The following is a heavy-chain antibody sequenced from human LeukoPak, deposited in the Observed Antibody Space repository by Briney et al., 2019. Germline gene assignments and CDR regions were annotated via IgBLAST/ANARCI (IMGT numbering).Heavy chain of an antibody. CDR2: ISPYNGDT. D-gene: IGHD3-16*01. Sequence: GASVKVSCKASGYTFTHLDISWVRQAPGQGLEWMGRISPYNGDTYYAQNLQGRVTVTTDTSTRTAYMELKSLTSDDTAVYYCATKRGDFYPDWGQGTLVTVSS. V-gene: IGHV1-18*01. CDR1: GYTFTHLD. J-gene: IGHJ4*02. CDR3: ATKRGDFYPD.